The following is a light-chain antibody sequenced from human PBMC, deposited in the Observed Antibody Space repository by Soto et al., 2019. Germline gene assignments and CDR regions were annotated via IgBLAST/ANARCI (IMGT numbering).Light chain of an antibody. CDR3: LQTYTTLTWT. V-gene: IGKV1-39*01. Sequence: IKMTQSPTSLSASFGDRVTLHGRARQTISNYLQWYQQQSGQAPKLLVYAASILHSGVPSRFSGSGSGTDFTLTINSLQPEDFATYYCLQTYTTLTWTFGQGTKVDIK. CDR2: AAS. CDR1: QTISNY. J-gene: IGKJ1*01.